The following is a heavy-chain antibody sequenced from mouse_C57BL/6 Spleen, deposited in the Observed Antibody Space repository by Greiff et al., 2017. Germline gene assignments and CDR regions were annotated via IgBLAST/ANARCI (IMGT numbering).Heavy chain of an antibody. CDR1: GFTFSDYG. CDR3: ARGDLLDY. V-gene: IGHV5-17*01. CDR2: ISSGSSTI. D-gene: IGHD6-1*01. J-gene: IGHJ2*01. Sequence: EVKLMESGGGLVKPGWSLKLSCAASGFTFSDYGMHWVRQAPEKGLEWVAYISSGSSTIYYADTVKGRFTISRDNAKNTLFLQMTSLRSEDTAMYYCARGDLLDYWGPGTTLTVSS.